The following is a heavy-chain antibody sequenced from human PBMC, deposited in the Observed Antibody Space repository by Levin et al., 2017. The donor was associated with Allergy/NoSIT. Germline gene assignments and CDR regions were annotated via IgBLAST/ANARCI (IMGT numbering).Heavy chain of an antibody. V-gene: IGHV4-59*08. J-gene: IGHJ4*02. CDR2: IYYSGST. CDR3: ARHASQCIGCPDFDY. CDR1: FFSLLLSS. Sequence: SQTLSLPFLFSFFSLLLSSFLFLLPPPFQGLEWIGYIYYSGSTNYNPSLKSRVTISVDTSKNQFSLKLSSVTAADTAVYYCARHASQCIGCPDFDYWGQGTLVTVSS. D-gene: IGHD2-8*01.